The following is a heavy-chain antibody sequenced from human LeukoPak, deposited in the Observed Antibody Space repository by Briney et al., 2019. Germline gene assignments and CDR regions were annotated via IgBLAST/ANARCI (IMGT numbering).Heavy chain of an antibody. V-gene: IGHV3-23*01. CDR2: ISGSGISR. CDR3: AKVKWKLIGYFDY. D-gene: IGHD1-20*01. J-gene: IGHJ4*02. Sequence: GGSLRLSCAASGFTFSSFAMNWVRQAPGKGLEWVSGISGSGISRGYADSVKGRFTISRDNSKNTVLLQMNSLRAEDTAVYFCAKVKWKLIGYFDYWGQGTLVTVSS. CDR1: GFTFSSFA.